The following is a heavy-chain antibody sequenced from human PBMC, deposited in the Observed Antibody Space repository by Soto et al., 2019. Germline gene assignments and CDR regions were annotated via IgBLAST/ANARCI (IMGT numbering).Heavy chain of an antibody. Sequence: SETLSLTCTVSGGSVNSYYWSWIRQPPGKGLEWIGYIFYSGSTKSNPSLKSRVTMSVDMSKNQFSLRRTSVTAADTAVYYCARVFPSYCGGDCSYFDSWGQGTLVTVSS. CDR3: ARVFPSYCGGDCSYFDS. J-gene: IGHJ4*02. CDR1: GGSVNSYY. D-gene: IGHD2-21*02. CDR2: IFYSGST. V-gene: IGHV4-59*02.